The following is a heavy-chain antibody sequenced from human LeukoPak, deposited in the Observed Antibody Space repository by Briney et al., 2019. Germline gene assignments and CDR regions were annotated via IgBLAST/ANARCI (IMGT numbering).Heavy chain of an antibody. CDR2: ISYDGSNK. V-gene: IGHV3-30-3*01. Sequence: GRSLRLSCAASGFTFSSYAMHWVRQAPGKGLEWVAVISYDGSNKYYVDSVKGRFTISRDNSKNTLYLQMNSLRAEDTAVYYCARDFVDITMIVVVTNYYYYGMDVWGQGTTVTVSS. J-gene: IGHJ6*02. D-gene: IGHD3-22*01. CDR1: GFTFSSYA. CDR3: ARDFVDITMIVVVTNYYYYGMDV.